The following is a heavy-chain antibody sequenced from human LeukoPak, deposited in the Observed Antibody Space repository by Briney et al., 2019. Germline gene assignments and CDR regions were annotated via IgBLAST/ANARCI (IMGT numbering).Heavy chain of an antibody. CDR2: ISYDGGNK. V-gene: IGHV3-30-3*01. J-gene: IGHJ4*02. CDR1: GFTFSSYA. D-gene: IGHD6-13*01. CDR3: ARDMEAAGLFDY. Sequence: GGSLRLSCAASGFTFSSYAMHWVRQAPGKGLEWVAVISYDGGNKYYADSVKGRFTISRDNSKNTLYLQMNSLRAEDTAVYYCARDMEAAGLFDYWGQGTLVTVSS.